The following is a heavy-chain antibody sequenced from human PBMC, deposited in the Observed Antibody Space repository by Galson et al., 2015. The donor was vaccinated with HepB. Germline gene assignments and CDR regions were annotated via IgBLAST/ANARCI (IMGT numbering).Heavy chain of an antibody. CDR1: GYTFTSYG. J-gene: IGHJ4*02. CDR3: ATLGGGGDWGRFDY. CDR2: ISAYNGNT. Sequence: SVKVSCKASGYTFTSYGISWVRQAPGQGLEWMGWISAYNGNTNYAQKLQGRVTMTTDTSTSTACMELRSLRSDDTAVYYCATLGGGGDWGRFDYWGQGTLVTVSS. V-gene: IGHV1-18*04. D-gene: IGHD2-21*02.